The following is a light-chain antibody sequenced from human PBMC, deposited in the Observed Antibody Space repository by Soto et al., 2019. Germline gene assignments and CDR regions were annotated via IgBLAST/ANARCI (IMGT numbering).Light chain of an antibody. V-gene: IGKV3-20*01. Sequence: EIVLTHSPGTLSLSPWERATLSFSASQSVAGSSLAWYQQKPGQAPRLLIYGASSRATGIPVRFSGSGSGTDFTLIISRLEAEDFAVYFCQQYGSSQLTFGGGTKVDIK. CDR3: QQYGSSQLT. J-gene: IGKJ4*01. CDR2: GAS. CDR1: QSVAGSS.